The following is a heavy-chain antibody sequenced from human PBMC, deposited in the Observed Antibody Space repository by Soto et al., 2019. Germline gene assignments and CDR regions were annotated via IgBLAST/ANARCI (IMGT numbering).Heavy chain of an antibody. J-gene: IGHJ6*02. CDR2: INSDGSST. CDR1: GFTFSSYW. V-gene: IGHV3-74*01. Sequence: PGGSLRLSCAASGFTFSSYWMHWVRQAPGKGLVWVSRINSDGSSTSYADSVKGRFTISRDNAKNTLYLQMNSLRAEDTAVYYCAKGHDYGGTLYYYYGMDVWGQGTTVTVSS. D-gene: IGHD4-17*01. CDR3: AKGHDYGGTLYYYYGMDV.